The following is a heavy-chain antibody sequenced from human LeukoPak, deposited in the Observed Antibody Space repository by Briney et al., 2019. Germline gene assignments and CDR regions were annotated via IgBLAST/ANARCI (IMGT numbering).Heavy chain of an antibody. V-gene: IGHV3-7*01. CDR1: GFTFSSYW. D-gene: IGHD6-13*01. J-gene: IGHJ4*02. CDR2: IKQDGSEK. Sequence: GGSLRLSCAASGFTFSSYWMSWVRQAPGKGLEWVANIKQDGSEKYYVDSVKGRFTISRDNAKNSLYLQMNSLRAEDTAVYYCARYSSSWYENRPLDYWGQGTLVTVSS. CDR3: ARYSSSWYENRPLDY.